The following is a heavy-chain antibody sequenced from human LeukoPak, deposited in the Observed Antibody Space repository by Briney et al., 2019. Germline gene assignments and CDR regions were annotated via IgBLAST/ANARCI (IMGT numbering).Heavy chain of an antibody. CDR3: ASDQRKAARPPYYFDY. CDR1: GFTFSSYR. CDR2: ISSSSTI. D-gene: IGHD6-6*01. J-gene: IGHJ4*02. V-gene: IGHV3-48*01. Sequence: GGSLRLSCAASGFTFSSYRMNWVRQAPGKGLEWVSYISSSSTIYYADSVKGRFTISRDNAKNTLYLQMNSLRAEDTAVYYCASDQRKAARPPYYFDYWGQGTLVTVSS.